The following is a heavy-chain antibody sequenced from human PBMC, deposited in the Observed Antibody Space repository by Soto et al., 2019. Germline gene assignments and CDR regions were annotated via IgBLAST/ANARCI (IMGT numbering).Heavy chain of an antibody. CDR3: ARAKMQLWPNYYDDGLDV. CDR2: IYSGGST. Sequence: GGSLRLSCAASGFTFSSYAMHWVRQAPGKGLEWVSVIYSGGSTFYADSVKGRFTITRDNSENTLYFQMNSLRAEDTAVYYCARAKMQLWPNYYDDGLDVWGQGTTVTVSS. J-gene: IGHJ6*02. CDR1: GFTFSSYA. V-gene: IGHV3-66*01. D-gene: IGHD5-18*01.